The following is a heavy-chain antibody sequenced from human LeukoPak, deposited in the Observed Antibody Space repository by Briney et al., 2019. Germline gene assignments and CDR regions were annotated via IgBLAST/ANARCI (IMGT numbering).Heavy chain of an antibody. Sequence: ASVKVSCKASGYTFTGYYMHWLRQAPGQGLEWMGWINPNSGGTNNAQEFQGRVTMTRDTSISTAHMELSRLRSDDTAVYFCARAPGAFDIWGQGTVVTVSS. CDR3: ARAPGAFDI. J-gene: IGHJ3*02. CDR2: INPNSGGT. CDR1: GYTFTGYY. V-gene: IGHV1-2*02.